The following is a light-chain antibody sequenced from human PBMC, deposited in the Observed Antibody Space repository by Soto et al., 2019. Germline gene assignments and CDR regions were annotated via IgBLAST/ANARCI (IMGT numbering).Light chain of an antibody. J-gene: IGKJ2*01. Sequence: IVLTQSPATLSLSPGERATLSCRASQSVSSYLAWYQQKPGQAPRLLIYDASSRATGIPARFSGSGSGTDFTLTISSPEPEDFAVYYCQQRSNWYTFGQGTKLEIK. CDR1: QSVSSY. CDR3: QQRSNWYT. V-gene: IGKV3-11*01. CDR2: DAS.